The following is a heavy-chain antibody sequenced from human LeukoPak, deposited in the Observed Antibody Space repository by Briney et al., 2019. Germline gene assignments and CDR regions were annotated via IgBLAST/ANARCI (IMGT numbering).Heavy chain of an antibody. D-gene: IGHD6-19*01. V-gene: IGHV3-23*01. CDR2: IDGSGANT. J-gene: IGHJ4*02. Sequence: PGGSLRLSCAASGVTFSSYAMSWVRQAPGKGLDWVSAIDGSGANTFYADSVKGRFTISRDNSKNTLYLQMNSLRAEDTALYFCVKRTVAGQFDYWGQGTLVTVSS. CDR1: GVTFSSYA. CDR3: VKRTVAGQFDY.